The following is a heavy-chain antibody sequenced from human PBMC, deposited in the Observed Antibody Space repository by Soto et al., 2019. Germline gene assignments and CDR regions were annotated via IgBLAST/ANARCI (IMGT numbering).Heavy chain of an antibody. CDR3: ARGGYSYGYVPGNWFDP. V-gene: IGHV3-33*01. J-gene: IGHJ5*02. CDR2: IWYDGSNK. Sequence: PGGSLRLSYAASGFTFSSYGMHWVRQAPGKGLEWVAVIWYDGSNKYYADSVKGRFTISRDNSKNTLYLQMNSLRAEDTAVYYCARGGYSYGYVPGNWFDPWGQGTLVTVSS. CDR1: GFTFSSYG. D-gene: IGHD5-18*01.